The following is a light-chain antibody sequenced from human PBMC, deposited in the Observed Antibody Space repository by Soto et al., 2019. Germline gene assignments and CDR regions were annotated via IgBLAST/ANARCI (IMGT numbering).Light chain of an antibody. CDR2: GAS. Sequence: EIVLTQSPGTLSLSPGERATLSCRASQSVSSSYLAWYQQKPGQAPRLLIYGASSRATGIPDRFSGSGSGTDFTLTISRLEPEDFAVYYCLQDINYPWTFGQGTKVEIK. CDR3: LQDINYPWT. J-gene: IGKJ1*01. CDR1: QSVSSSY. V-gene: IGKV3-20*01.